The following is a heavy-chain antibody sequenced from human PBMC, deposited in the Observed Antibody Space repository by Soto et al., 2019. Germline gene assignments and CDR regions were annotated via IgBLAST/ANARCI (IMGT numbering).Heavy chain of an antibody. J-gene: IGHJ4*02. D-gene: IGHD1-7*01. CDR1: GYTFTSYY. CDR2: INPSGGST. CDR3: ARDLGLTGTTLYY. Sequence: GASVKVSCKASGYTFTSYYMHWVRQAPGQGLEWMGIINPSGGSTSYAQKFQGRVTMTRDTSTSTAYMELSSLRFEDTAVYYCARDLGLTGTTLYYWGQGTLVTVSS. V-gene: IGHV1-46*01.